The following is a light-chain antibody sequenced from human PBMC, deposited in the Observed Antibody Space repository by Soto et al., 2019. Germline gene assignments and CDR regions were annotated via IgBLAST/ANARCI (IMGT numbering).Light chain of an antibody. J-gene: IGLJ1*01. Sequence: QSVLTQPRSVSGSPGQSVTISCTGTSSDVGTFYFVSWYQQYPDKGPKLIIYDVTERPSGVPDRFSGSKSGNTASLTISGLQAEDEADYYCCSYAGSYTYVFGSGTKSPS. V-gene: IGLV2-11*01. CDR2: DVT. CDR3: CSYAGSYTYV. CDR1: SSDVGTFYF.